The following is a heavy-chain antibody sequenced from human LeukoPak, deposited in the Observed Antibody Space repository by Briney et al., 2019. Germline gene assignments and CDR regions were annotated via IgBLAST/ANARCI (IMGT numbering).Heavy chain of an antibody. D-gene: IGHD2-15*01. Sequence: PGGSLRLSCAASGFTFSDYYMTWIRQAPGKGLEWVSYFTSTSSGTKTNYADSVKDRFTSSRDNAKKSLYLQMNSLRAEDTAVYYCARDPRYCSGGSCYFDYWGQGTLVTVSS. J-gene: IGHJ4*02. V-gene: IGHV3-11*06. CDR2: FTSTSSGTKT. CDR1: GFTFSDYY. CDR3: ARDPRYCSGGSCYFDY.